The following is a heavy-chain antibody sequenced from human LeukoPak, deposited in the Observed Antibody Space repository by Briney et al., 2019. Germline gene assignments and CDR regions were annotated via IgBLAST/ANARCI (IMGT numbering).Heavy chain of an antibody. CDR3: ASSLRFLEWPLRGNYYYYMDV. J-gene: IGHJ6*03. CDR2: ITPIFGTA. Sequence: ASVKVSCKASGGTFSSYAISWVRQAPGQGLEWTGGITPIFGTANYAQKFQGRVTITTDESTSTAYMELSSLRSEDTAVYYCASSLRFLEWPLRGNYYYYMDVWGKGTTVTVSS. V-gene: IGHV1-69*05. CDR1: GGTFSSYA. D-gene: IGHD3-3*01.